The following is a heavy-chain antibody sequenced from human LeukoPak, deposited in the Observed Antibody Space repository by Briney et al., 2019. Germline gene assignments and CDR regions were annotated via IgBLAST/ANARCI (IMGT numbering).Heavy chain of an antibody. D-gene: IGHD2-2*01. CDR1: GFTFDDYA. Sequence: PGGSLRLSCAASGFTFDDYAMHWVRQAPGKGLEWVSGISWNRGNIGYADSVKGRFTISRDNAKNSLYLQMNILRVEDTALYYCVKGYCSSTSCYVDYWGQGTLVTVSS. J-gene: IGHJ4*02. CDR3: VKGYCSSTSCYVDY. CDR2: ISWNRGNI. V-gene: IGHV3-9*01.